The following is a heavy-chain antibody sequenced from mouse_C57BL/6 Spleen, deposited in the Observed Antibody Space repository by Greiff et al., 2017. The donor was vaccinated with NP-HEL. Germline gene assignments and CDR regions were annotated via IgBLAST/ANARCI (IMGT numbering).Heavy chain of an antibody. CDR2: ISYDGSN. V-gene: IGHV3-6*01. CDR1: GYSITSGYY. D-gene: IGHD1-1*01. Sequence: EVQLQESGPGLVKPSQSLSLTCSVTGYSITSGYYWNWIRQFPGNKLEWMGYISYDGSNNYNPSLKNRISITRDTSKNQFFLKLNSVTTEDTATYYWARDYYGSSPFAYWGQGTLVTVSA. J-gene: IGHJ3*01. CDR3: ARDYYGSSPFAY.